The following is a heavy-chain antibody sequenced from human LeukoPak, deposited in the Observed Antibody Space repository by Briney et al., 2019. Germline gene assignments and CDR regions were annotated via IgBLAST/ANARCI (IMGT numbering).Heavy chain of an antibody. D-gene: IGHD3-9*01. V-gene: IGHV3-74*01. CDR2: INSDGSST. CDR3: ARGRGYFDWLFNFDY. Sequence: GGSLRLSCAVSGFTFRLYWMHWVRQAPGKGLVWVSRINSDGSSTSYADSVKGRYTISRDNAKNTLYLQIHSLRGEDTAAYYCARGRGYFDWLFNFDYWGQGTLVTVSS. CDR1: GFTFRLYW. J-gene: IGHJ4*02.